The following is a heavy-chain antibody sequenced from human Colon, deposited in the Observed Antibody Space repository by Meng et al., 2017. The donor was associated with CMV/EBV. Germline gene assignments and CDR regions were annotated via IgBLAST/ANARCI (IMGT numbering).Heavy chain of an antibody. CDR3: ARDGFTGYAGWFDP. Sequence: GESLKISCATSGFTFSLYGMHWVRQPPGKGPEWVAVIWYNGRDSYYAASVKGRFTISRDNSKNTLYLQMNSLRVEDTAVYYCARDGFTGYAGWFDPWGQGTLVTVSS. J-gene: IGHJ5*02. D-gene: IGHD5-12*01. CDR2: IWYNGRDS. CDR1: GFTFSLYG. V-gene: IGHV3-33*01.